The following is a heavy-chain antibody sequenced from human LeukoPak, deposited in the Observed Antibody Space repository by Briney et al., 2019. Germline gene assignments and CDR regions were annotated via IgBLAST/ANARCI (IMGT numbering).Heavy chain of an antibody. Sequence: GASVKVSCKASGYTFTSYDINWVRQATGQGLEWMGWMNPNSGNTGYAQKFQGRVTITRNTSISTAYMELSSLRSEDTAVYYCARGLEWQKSYYMDVWGKGTTVTVSS. D-gene: IGHD2-8*01. CDR1: GYTFTSYD. V-gene: IGHV1-8*03. CDR3: ARGLEWQKSYYMDV. J-gene: IGHJ6*03. CDR2: MNPNSGNT.